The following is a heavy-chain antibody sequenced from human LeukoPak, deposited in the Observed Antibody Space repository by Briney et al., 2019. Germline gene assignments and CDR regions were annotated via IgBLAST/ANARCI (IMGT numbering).Heavy chain of an antibody. J-gene: IGHJ4*02. CDR3: AKFSAPSGGSSGWPWVIDN. Sequence: GGSLRLSCAASGFTFSSYGMHWVRQAPGKGLEWVAVIWYDGSNKYYADSVKGRFTISRDNSKNTLSLQMNSLRGEDTALYYYAKFSAPSGGSSGWPWVIDNWGQGTLVTVSS. CDR2: IWYDGSNK. CDR1: GFTFSSYG. V-gene: IGHV3-33*06. D-gene: IGHD3-16*01.